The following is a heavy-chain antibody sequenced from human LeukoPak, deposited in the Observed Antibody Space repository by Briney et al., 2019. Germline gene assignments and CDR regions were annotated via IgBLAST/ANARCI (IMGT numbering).Heavy chain of an antibody. CDR1: GGSISSSSYY. CDR2: IYHSGST. V-gene: IGHV4-39*07. CDR3: ARVITMVRPYYFDY. J-gene: IGHJ4*02. Sequence: SETLSLTCTVSGGSISSSSYYWGWIRQPPGKGLEWIGSIYHSGSTYYNPSLKSRVTISLDTSKNQFSLKLSSVTAADTAVYYCARVITMVRPYYFDYWGQGTLVTVSS. D-gene: IGHD3-10*01.